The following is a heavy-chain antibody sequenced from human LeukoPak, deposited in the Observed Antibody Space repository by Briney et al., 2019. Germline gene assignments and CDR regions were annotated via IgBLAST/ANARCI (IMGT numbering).Heavy chain of an antibody. J-gene: IGHJ4*02. Sequence: SETLSLTCTVSGGSIRYYYWSWIRQSPGKGLEWIEYIYYNGSTNYNPSLKSRVTISVDMSKNQFSLKMSSVTAADTAVYYCAREHTGGILTGYYPYYFDYWGQGTLVTVSS. CDR1: GGSIRYYY. CDR2: IYYNGST. CDR3: AREHTGGILTGYYPYYFDY. V-gene: IGHV4-59*01. D-gene: IGHD3-9*01.